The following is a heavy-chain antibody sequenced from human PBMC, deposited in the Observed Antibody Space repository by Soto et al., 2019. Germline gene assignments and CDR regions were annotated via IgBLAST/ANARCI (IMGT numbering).Heavy chain of an antibody. CDR3: ARGDITMVRGVIIGAFDI. J-gene: IGHJ3*02. CDR1: GYTFTSYY. D-gene: IGHD3-10*01. CDR2: INPSGGST. Sequence: QVQLVQSGAEVKKPGASVKVSCKASGYTFTSYYMHWVRQAPGQGLEWMGIINPSGGSTSYAQKLQGRVTMTRDTSTSTVYMELSSLRSEDTAVYYCARGDITMVRGVIIGAFDIWGQGTMVTVSS. V-gene: IGHV1-46*03.